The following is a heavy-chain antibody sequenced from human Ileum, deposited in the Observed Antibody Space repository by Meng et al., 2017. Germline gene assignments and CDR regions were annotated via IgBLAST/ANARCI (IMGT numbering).Heavy chain of an antibody. CDR1: GGSITCGDYY. J-gene: IGHJ4*02. V-gene: IGHV4-30-4*01. D-gene: IGHD3-10*01. Sequence: QVQLQESGPGLVKPSQTLSLNCTVSGGSITCGDYYWSWIRQPPGKGLEWIGYIFYTGATYSNPSLKSRVTVSLDTSKSQFSLKLSSVTAADTAIYYCARERRHYYGSGSFDYWGQGILVTVSS. CDR3: ARERRHYYGSGSFDY. CDR2: IFYTGAT.